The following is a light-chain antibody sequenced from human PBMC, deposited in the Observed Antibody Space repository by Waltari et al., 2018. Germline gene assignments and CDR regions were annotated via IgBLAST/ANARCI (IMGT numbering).Light chain of an antibody. CDR2: GKN. CDR1: SPRSYY. V-gene: IGLV3-19*01. J-gene: IGLJ2*01. Sequence: SSALTQDPAVSVALGQPVRITCQGASPRSYYARWYHQKPGQAPVLVIYGKNNRPSGIPDRFSGSSSGNTASLTITGAQAEDEADYYCNSRDSSGNHLRVVFGGGTKLTVL. CDR3: NSRDSSGNHLRVV.